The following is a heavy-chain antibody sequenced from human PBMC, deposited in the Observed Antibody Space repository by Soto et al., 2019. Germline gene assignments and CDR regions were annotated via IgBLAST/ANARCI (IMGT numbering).Heavy chain of an antibody. D-gene: IGHD3-3*02. J-gene: IGHJ4*02. CDR3: SRDPLAFHIGGH. V-gene: IGHV3-7*01. Sequence: EVQLVESGGGLVQPGGCLRLYCAASGFTFSDYWLSWVRQSPVKGLEWVANMSPDGRKRYYLDSLKGRFTISRDNAKNSLYLQMNRLSAEDTAVYFCSRDPLAFHIGGHWGQGTLVTVSS. CDR1: GFTFSDYW. CDR2: MSPDGRKR.